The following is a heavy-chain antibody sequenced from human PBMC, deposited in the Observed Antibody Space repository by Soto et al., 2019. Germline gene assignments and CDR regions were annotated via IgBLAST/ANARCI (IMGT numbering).Heavy chain of an antibody. CDR1: GFTFSNYG. D-gene: IGHD3-10*01. Sequence: QVQLVESGGGVVQPGRSLRLSCAASGFTFSNYGMHWVRQAPGMGPEWVAVIWYDGSNKDYADSVKGRFTISRDNSKNTLYLQMNSLRAEDTAVYYCASPLETGDYWGQGTLVTVSS. J-gene: IGHJ4*02. CDR3: ASPLETGDY. V-gene: IGHV3-33*01. CDR2: IWYDGSNK.